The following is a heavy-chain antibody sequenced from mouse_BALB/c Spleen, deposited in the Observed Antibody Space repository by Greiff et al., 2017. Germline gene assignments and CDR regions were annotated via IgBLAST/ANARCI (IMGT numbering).Heavy chain of an antibody. CDR1: GYTFTSYW. CDR2: IYPGNSDT. V-gene: IGHV1-5*01. D-gene: IGHD2-14*01. CDR3: RDYRYDEAMDY. J-gene: IGHJ4*01. Sequence: VQLQQSGTVLARPGASVKMSCKASGYTFTSYWMHWVKQRPGQGLEWIGAIYPGNSDTSYNQKFKGKAKLTAVTSTSTAFMELSSLTNEDSAVYYCRDYRYDEAMDYWGQGTSVTVSS.